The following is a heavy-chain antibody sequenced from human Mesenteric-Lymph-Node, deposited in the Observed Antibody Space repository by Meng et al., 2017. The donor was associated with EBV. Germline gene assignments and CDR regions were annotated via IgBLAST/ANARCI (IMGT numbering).Heavy chain of an antibody. CDR1: GGSFRSYA. CDR3: TSGSGTYSPFAF. D-gene: IGHD2-21*01. Sequence: QGQRVQSGCEEKQPGSSVKGACKASGGSFRSYAISWVRQAPGQGLEWMGGTIPVLGTTTYAQSFQGRVAITAADESTTTVYMEVRSLKPEDTAIYFCTSGSGTYSPFAFWGQGTLVTVSS. V-gene: IGHV1-69*01. J-gene: IGHJ4*02. CDR2: TIPVLGTT.